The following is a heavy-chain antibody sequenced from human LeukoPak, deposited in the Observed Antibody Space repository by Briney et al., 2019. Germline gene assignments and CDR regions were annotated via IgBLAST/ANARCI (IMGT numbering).Heavy chain of an antibody. D-gene: IGHD3-3*01. CDR2: ISWNSDRK. Sequence: GRSLRLSCAASGFVFEDFAMNGVRKVPGKGLEWASDISWNSDRKHYADSVKGRFTISRDNAKKSLYLEMNSLRVEDTAFYCAKSRGIGVRAFDIWGQGTMVTVSS. J-gene: IGHJ3*02. CDR1: GFVFEDFA. V-gene: IGHV3-9*01. CDR3: AKSRGIGVRAFDI.